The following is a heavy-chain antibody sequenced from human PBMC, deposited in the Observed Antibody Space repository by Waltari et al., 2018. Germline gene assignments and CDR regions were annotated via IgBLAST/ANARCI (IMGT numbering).Heavy chain of an antibody. CDR1: GFTFSSYW. V-gene: IGHV3-74*01. CDR2: INGDGSTT. CDR3: AKGGGWLQDY. J-gene: IGHJ4*02. D-gene: IGHD5-12*01. Sequence: EVQLVESGGGLAQPGGSLRLSCVASGFTFSSYWLHWVRQAPEKGLAWVSRINGDGSTTNYADSVKGRFTISRDNAKNTLYLQMSSLRAEDTAVYYCAKGGGWLQDYWGQGTLVTVSS.